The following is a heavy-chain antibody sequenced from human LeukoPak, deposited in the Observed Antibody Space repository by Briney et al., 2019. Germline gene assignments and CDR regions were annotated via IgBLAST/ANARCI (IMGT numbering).Heavy chain of an antibody. CDR3: AKELLSYYGMDV. Sequence: PGGSLRLSCAASGFTFSSYGMPWVRQAPGKGLEWVAVISYDGSNKYYADSVKGRFTISRDNSKNTLYLQMNSLRAEDTAVYYCAKELLSYYGMDVWGQGTTVTVSS. CDR1: GFTFSSYG. V-gene: IGHV3-30*18. CDR2: ISYDGSNK. J-gene: IGHJ6*02. D-gene: IGHD1-26*01.